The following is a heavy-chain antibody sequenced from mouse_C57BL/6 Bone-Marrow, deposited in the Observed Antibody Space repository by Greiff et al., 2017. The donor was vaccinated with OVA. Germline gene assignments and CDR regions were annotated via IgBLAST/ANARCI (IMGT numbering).Heavy chain of an antibody. CDR1: GYSITSGYY. J-gene: IGHJ1*03. D-gene: IGHD2-12*01. Sequence: EVKLVESGPGLVKPSQSLSLTCSVTGYSITSGYYWNWIRQFPGNKLEWMGYISYDGSNNYNPSLKNRISITRDTSKNQFFLKLNSVNTEDTATYYCAREAYYSPWYFDVWGTGTTVTVSS. CDR2: ISYDGSN. V-gene: IGHV3-6*01. CDR3: AREAYYSPWYFDV.